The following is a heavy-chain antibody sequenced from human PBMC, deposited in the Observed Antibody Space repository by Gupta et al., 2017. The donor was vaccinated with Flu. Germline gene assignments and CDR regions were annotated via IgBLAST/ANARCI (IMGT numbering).Heavy chain of an antibody. CDR3: ERDSGWKDFDY. D-gene: IGHD1-1*01. CDR2: MSKDGRNK. Sequence: SSYGMHWVGEAGGKGLEWLAVMSKDGRNKYYADSVKGRVTISRENSKNKLFLKMNSKRAEETAVYYCERDSGWKDFDYWGQGTQVTVSS. J-gene: IGHJ4*02. V-gene: IGHV3-30*03. CDR1: SSYG.